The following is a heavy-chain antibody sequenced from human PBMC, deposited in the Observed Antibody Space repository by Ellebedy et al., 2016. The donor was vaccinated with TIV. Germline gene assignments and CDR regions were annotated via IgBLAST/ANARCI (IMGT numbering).Heavy chain of an antibody. V-gene: IGHV3-7*01. CDR3: ARITGFNWNDGWSFDI. CDR1: GFTFRNYW. J-gene: IGHJ2*01. D-gene: IGHD1-1*01. Sequence: GESLKISCAGSGFTFRNYWMSWVRQAPGKGLEWVANIKHDGSEKYYVDSVKGRFTISRDNAKNSLYLQMNSLRAEDTAVYYCARITGFNWNDGWSFDIWGRGTLVTVSS. CDR2: IKHDGSEK.